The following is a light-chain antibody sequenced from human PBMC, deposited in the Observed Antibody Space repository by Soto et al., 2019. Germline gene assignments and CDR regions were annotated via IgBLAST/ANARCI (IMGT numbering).Light chain of an antibody. Sequence: DIQMTQSPSSLSAFVGDRVTITCRASQSVSHYLNWYQQKPGQAPRLLIYAASSLQSWVPSRFSGSGSETDFSLTISSLLPEDFVTYYCQQSYSAPRTFGQGTKLEIK. V-gene: IGKV1-39*01. CDR3: QQSYSAPRT. CDR2: AAS. J-gene: IGKJ2*01. CDR1: QSVSHY.